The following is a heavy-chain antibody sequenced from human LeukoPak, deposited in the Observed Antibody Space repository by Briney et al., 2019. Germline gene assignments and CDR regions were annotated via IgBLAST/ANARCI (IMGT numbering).Heavy chain of an antibody. Sequence: GGSLRLSCAASGFTFDDYAMYWVRQAPGKGLEWVSGISWNSGSIGYADSVKGRFTISRDNARNSLYLQMNSLRAEDTALYYCARELGYCSGGSRERNYYFDYWGQGTLVTVSS. V-gene: IGHV3-9*01. D-gene: IGHD2-15*01. CDR3: ARELGYCSGGSRERNYYFDY. J-gene: IGHJ4*02. CDR2: ISWNSGSI. CDR1: GFTFDDYA.